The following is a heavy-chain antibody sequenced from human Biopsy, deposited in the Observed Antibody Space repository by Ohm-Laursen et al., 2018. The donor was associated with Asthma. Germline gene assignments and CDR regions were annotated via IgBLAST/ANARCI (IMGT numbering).Heavy chain of an antibody. CDR3: ARAVSSSSYWYFDL. CDR2: IKHDGTEK. J-gene: IGHJ2*01. Sequence: SLRLSCSASGFTFSSYAMSWVRQVPGKGLEWVANIKHDGTEKNHVDSLKGRFTISRDNAKNSLYLQMNSLRAEDTAVYYCARAVSSSSYWYFDLWGRGDLVTVSS. D-gene: IGHD6-6*01. V-gene: IGHV3-7*01. CDR1: GFTFSSYA.